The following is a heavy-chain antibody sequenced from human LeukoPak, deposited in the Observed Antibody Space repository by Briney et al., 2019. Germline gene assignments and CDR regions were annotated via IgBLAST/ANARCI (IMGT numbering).Heavy chain of an antibody. V-gene: IGHV4-59*01. D-gene: IGHD3-22*01. J-gene: IGHJ6*02. CDR1: GGSISSYY. Sequence: SETLTPTCTVSGGSISSYYWSWIRQPPGKGLEWIGYIYYSGSTNYNPSLKSRVTISVDTSKNQFSLKLSSVTAADTAVYYCARVYRYDSPRYYYYYGMDVWGQGTTVTVSS. CDR3: ARVYRYDSPRYYYYYGMDV. CDR2: IYYSGST.